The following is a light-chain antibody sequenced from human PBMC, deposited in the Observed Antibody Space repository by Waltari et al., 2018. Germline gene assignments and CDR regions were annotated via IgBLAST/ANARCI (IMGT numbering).Light chain of an antibody. CDR1: QSVSRA. J-gene: IGKJ1*01. CDR2: GAS. CDR3: QHYVRLPAT. V-gene: IGKV3-20*01. Sequence: GILSLSPGERATLSCRASQSVSRALAWYQQKPGQAPRLLIYGASSRATDIPDRFSGSGSGTDFSLTISRLEPEDFAVYYCQHYVRLPATFGQGTKVEIK.